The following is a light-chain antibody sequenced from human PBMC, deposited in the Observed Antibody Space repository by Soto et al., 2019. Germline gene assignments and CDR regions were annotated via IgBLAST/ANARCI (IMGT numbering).Light chain of an antibody. V-gene: IGKV3-20*01. Sequence: EIVLTQSPGTLSLSPGERATLSCRASQSVSSSYLAWYQQKPGQAPRLLIYGASSRATGIPDRFSGSWSGTDFTLTISRLEPEECAVYYCQQYGSSPRLYTFGQGTKLEIK. CDR2: GAS. J-gene: IGKJ2*01. CDR3: QQYGSSPRLYT. CDR1: QSVSSSY.